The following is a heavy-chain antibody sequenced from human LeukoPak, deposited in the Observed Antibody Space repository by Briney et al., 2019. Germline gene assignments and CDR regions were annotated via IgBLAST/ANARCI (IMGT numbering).Heavy chain of an antibody. CDR2: IYYSGST. J-gene: IGHJ3*02. D-gene: IGHD4-23*01. CDR3: ARTMTTVVTPGDDAFDI. V-gene: IGHV4-39*07. CDR1: GGSISSSSYY. Sequence: KPSETLSLTCTVSGGSISSSSYYWGWIRQPPGKGLEWIGSIYYSGSTYYNPSLKSRVTISVDTSKNQFSLKLSSVTAADTAVYYCARTMTTVVTPGDDAFDIWGQGTMVTVSS.